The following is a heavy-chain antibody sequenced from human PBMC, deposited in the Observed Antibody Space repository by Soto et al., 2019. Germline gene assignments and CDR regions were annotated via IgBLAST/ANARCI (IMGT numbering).Heavy chain of an antibody. CDR3: VRHRPSGENYGMDV. CDR2: LYAEGST. D-gene: IGHD1-26*01. J-gene: IGHJ6*02. CDR1: GLTVSQHY. V-gene: IGHV3-53*01. Sequence: VQWVESGGGLIQPGGSLRLSCVASGLTVSQHYMAWVRQAPEMGPQWVSVLYAEGSTYYTEAVKGRFTISRDPSKNTLFLQMDGLRAEDTAVYYCVRHRPSGENYGMDVWGQGTTVTVSS.